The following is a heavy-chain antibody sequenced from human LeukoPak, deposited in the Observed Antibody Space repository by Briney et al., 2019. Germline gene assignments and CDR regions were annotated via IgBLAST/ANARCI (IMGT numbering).Heavy chain of an antibody. D-gene: IGHD5-24*01. CDR2: INIEGTTT. CDR1: GFTFISYW. CDR3: VKDGGYNLDS. Sequence: WGSLRLSCAASGFTFISYWMHWVRQAPGKGLVWVSRINIEGTTTTYAAAVKGRFTISRDNAKNTLYLQMNSLRAEDTAVYYCVKDGGYNLDSWGQGTLVTVSS. V-gene: IGHV3-74*01. J-gene: IGHJ4*02.